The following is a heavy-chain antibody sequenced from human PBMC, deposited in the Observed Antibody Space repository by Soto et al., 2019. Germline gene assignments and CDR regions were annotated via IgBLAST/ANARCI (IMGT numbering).Heavy chain of an antibody. Sequence: GSLRLSCAASGFTFSSYSMNWVRQAPGKGLEWVSSISSSSSYRYYADSVKGRFTISRDNAKNSLYLQMNSLRAEDTAVYYCARDGMYSANAFDIWGQGTMVTVSS. CDR1: GFTFSSYS. V-gene: IGHV3-21*01. CDR3: ARDGMYSANAFDI. D-gene: IGHD1-26*01. CDR2: ISSSSSYR. J-gene: IGHJ3*02.